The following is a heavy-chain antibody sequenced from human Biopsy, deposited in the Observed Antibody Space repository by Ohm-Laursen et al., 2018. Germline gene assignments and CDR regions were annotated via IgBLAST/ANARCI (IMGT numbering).Heavy chain of an antibody. J-gene: IGHJ3*01. CDR3: ARVRVWADSEGAFDP. CDR2: IYYSGNT. Sequence: GTLSFTCTVSGGSINNFYWSWIRQPPGKGLEWIGIIYYSGNTKYNPSIKSRVTISVDTFRNQFSLKLSSVTAADTAVYYFARVRVWADSEGAFDPWGQGTMVTVSS. D-gene: IGHD1-26*01. V-gene: IGHV4-59*01. CDR1: GGSINNFY.